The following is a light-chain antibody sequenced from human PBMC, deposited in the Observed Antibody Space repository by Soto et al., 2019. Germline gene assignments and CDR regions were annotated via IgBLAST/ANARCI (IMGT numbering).Light chain of an antibody. Sequence: EIVLTQSPATLSLSPGERATLSCRASQSVSSYLAWYQQKPGQAPRLLIYDASNRATGIPARFRGSGSGTDFTLTISSLKPEDFAVYYCQQRSNWLSLTFGGGTKVDIK. V-gene: IGKV3-11*01. J-gene: IGKJ4*01. CDR2: DAS. CDR3: QQRSNWLSLT. CDR1: QSVSSY.